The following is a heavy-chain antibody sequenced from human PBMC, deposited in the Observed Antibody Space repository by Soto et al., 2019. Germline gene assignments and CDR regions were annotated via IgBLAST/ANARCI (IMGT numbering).Heavy chain of an antibody. J-gene: IGHJ6*02. CDR1: GGSFSGYY. D-gene: IGHD4-17*01. V-gene: IGHV4-34*01. CDR3: AREGTVTTRLRGMDV. CDR2: INHSAST. Sequence: QVQLQQWGAGLLKPSETLSLTCAVYGGSFSGYYWSWIRQPPGKVLEWIGEINHSASTNYNPSRKSRVTRSRDTSKNQFSLKLSSVTAADTAVYYGAREGTVTTRLRGMDVWGPGTTVTFAS.